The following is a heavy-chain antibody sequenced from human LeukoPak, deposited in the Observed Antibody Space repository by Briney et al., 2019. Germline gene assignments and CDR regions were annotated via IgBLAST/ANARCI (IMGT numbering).Heavy chain of an antibody. Sequence: PSETLSLTCSVSGGSIISSNYYWGWIRQPPGKGLEWIGSIYQSGSGSSYYNPSLMSRVTIFGDTSKNQFFLRLSSVTAADTAVYYCASTLRFLPYRRFDYWGQGTLVTVPS. J-gene: IGHJ4*02. D-gene: IGHD3-3*01. CDR2: IYQSGSGSS. V-gene: IGHV4-39*01. CDR1: GGSIISSNYY. CDR3: ASTLRFLPYRRFDY.